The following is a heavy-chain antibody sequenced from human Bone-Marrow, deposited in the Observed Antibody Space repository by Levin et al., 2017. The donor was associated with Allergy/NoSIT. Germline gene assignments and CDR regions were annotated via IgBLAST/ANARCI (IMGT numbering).Heavy chain of an antibody. D-gene: IGHD3-10*01. Sequence: SETLSLTCTVSGASMSSGTHSWSWIRQPPGKGLEWIGYISNTGSTDYNPSLKSRVTISLDTPTNQFSLKVRSVTAADTAVYYCATYMVLGLGGFDYWGRGTLVTVSS. CDR1: GASMSSGTHS. V-gene: IGHV4-30-2*01. CDR3: ATYMVLGLGGFDY. J-gene: IGHJ4*02. CDR2: ISNTGST.